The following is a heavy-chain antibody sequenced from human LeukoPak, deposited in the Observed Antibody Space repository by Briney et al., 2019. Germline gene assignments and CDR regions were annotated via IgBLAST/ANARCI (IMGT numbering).Heavy chain of an antibody. CDR1: GFTLSSSD. CDR2: LGSGGAA. CDR3: VTGTEGWAY. D-gene: IGHD1-26*01. V-gene: IGHV3-13*01. J-gene: IGHJ4*02. Sequence: GGSLRLSCAASGFTLSSSDMHWVRQATGKGLEWVSGLGSGGAAFYAGSVRGRFAISRDNAKNSLYLQMNSLRAEDTAMYHCVTGTEGWAYWGQGALVTVSS.